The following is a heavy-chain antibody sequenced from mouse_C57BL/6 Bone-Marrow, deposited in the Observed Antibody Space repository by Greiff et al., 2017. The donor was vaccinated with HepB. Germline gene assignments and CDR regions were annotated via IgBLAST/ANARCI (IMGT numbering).Heavy chain of an antibody. CDR3: TRFQDSSGYWFAY. Sequence: VKLVESGAELVRPGASVTLSCKASGYTFTDYEMHWVKQTPVHGLEWIGAIDPETGGTAYNQKFKGKAILTADKSSSTAYMELRSLTSEDSAVYYCTRFQDSSGYWFAYWGQGTLVTVSA. V-gene: IGHV1-15*01. J-gene: IGHJ3*01. CDR2: IDPETGGT. D-gene: IGHD3-2*02. CDR1: GYTFTDYE.